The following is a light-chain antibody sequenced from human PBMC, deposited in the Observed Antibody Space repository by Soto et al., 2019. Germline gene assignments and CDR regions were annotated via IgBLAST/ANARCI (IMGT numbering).Light chain of an antibody. CDR1: GSNIGALYD. J-gene: IGLJ2*01. CDR3: QSYDSSLSACV. CDR2: GDN. Sequence: QSVLTQPPSVSGAPGQRVTISCTGSGSNIGALYDVNWYQQLPGAAPKLLIYGDNNRPSGVPDRFSGSKSGTSASLAITGLQPEDEAEYYCQSYDSSLSACVFGGGTKLTVL. V-gene: IGLV1-40*01.